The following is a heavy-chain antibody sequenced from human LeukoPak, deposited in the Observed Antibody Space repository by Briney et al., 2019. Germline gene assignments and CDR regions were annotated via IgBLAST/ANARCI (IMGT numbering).Heavy chain of an antibody. V-gene: IGHV4-4*07. CDR1: AGSIRNYF. J-gene: IGHJ4*02. CDR3: ARGPHGYSYGLNY. Sequence: SETLSLTCSVSAGSIRNYFWSWIRQPAGKGLEWIGRIYTSGSTNYNPSPKSRVTISVDTSKNQFSLKLSSVTAADTAVYYCARGPHGYSYGLNYWGQGTLVTVSS. CDR2: IYTSGST. D-gene: IGHD5-18*01.